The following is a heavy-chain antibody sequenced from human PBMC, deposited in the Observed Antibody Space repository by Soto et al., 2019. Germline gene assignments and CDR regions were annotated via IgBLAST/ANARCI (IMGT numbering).Heavy chain of an antibody. CDR2: IDHSGST. Sequence: QVQLQQWGAGLLKPSETRSLTCAVYGGSFSGYYWSWIRQPPGKGLEWIGEIDHSGSTNYYPSLKSRVTILVDTSKNQFSLKLSSVTASDTAVYSCATRGGRLGYDSNGYYYYYGMDVWGHGTTVTVSS. CDR1: GGSFSGYY. J-gene: IGHJ6*02. CDR3: ATRGGRLGYDSNGYYYYYGMDV. V-gene: IGHV4-34*01. D-gene: IGHD3-22*01.